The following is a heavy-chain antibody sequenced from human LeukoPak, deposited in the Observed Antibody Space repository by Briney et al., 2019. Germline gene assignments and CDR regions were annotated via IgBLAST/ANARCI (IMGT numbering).Heavy chain of an antibody. CDR1: GFIFSSYA. CDR3: VNYYDSSGYRRRGDY. Sequence: GGSLRLSCAASGFIFSSYAMGWVRQAPGKGLEWVSAISGSGGSTYYADSVKGRFTISRDNSKNTLYLQMNSLRAEDTAVYYCVNYYDSSGYRRRGDYWGQGTLVTVSS. D-gene: IGHD3-22*01. CDR2: ISGSGGST. J-gene: IGHJ4*02. V-gene: IGHV3-23*01.